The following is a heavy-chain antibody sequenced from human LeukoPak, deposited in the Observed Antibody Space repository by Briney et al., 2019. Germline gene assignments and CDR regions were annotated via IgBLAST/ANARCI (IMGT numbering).Heavy chain of an antibody. V-gene: IGHV4-4*07. CDR1: GGSISSYY. J-gene: IGHJ4*02. CDR2: IHTTGGT. Sequence: PSETLSLTCTVSGGSISSYYWSWIRQPAGKGLEWIGRIHTTGGTRYSPSLKSRITMSLDASKNQFTLELSSVTAADTAVYYCARDLALGYCPSSSCSSPLFDYWGQGSLVTVSS. CDR3: ARDLALGYCPSSSCSSPLFDY. D-gene: IGHD2-2*01.